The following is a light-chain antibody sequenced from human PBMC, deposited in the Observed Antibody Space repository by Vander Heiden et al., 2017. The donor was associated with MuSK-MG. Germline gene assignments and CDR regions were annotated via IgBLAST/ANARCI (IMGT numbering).Light chain of an antibody. CDR1: QIIGGY. CDR3: QQRSNWPLLT. V-gene: IGKV3-11*01. CDR2: DAS. Sequence: DIVLTQPPATLSLTPGARATLSCRASQIIGGYLTWYQQKPGQAPRLLIYDASNRATGIPARFSGSGSGTDFTLTISSLEPEDFAVYYCQQRSNWPLLTFGGGTKVE. J-gene: IGKJ4*01.